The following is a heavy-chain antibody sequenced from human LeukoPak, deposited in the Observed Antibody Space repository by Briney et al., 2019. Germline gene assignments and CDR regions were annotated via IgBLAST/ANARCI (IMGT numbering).Heavy chain of an antibody. V-gene: IGHV4-39*02. CDR2: IHDGANT. J-gene: IGHJ4*02. Sequence: KPSETLSLTCTVSGVSITSSSYYWGWIRQPPGKGPECIVSIHDGANTYRNPSLKCRVTISMDTSKHHFSLGLSYVPAEDRAVYYCARNEAKMVTVDYWGQGTLVTVSS. D-gene: IGHD2-21*02. CDR1: GVSITSSSYY. CDR3: ARNEAKMVTVDY.